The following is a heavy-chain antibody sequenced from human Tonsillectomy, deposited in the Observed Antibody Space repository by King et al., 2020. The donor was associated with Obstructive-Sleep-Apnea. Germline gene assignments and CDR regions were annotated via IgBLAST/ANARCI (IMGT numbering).Heavy chain of an antibody. CDR1: GGSISGYY. Sequence: VQLQESGTGRVKPSETRSLTGTVSGGSISGYYWSWIRQPPGKGLEWIGYIYYSGSTNYNPSLKSRVTISVDTSKNQFSLKLTSVTAADTAVYYCARHHVGATTSHFDYWGQGTLVTVSS. CDR2: IYYSGST. V-gene: IGHV4-59*08. CDR3: ARHHVGATTSHFDY. D-gene: IGHD1-26*01. J-gene: IGHJ4*02.